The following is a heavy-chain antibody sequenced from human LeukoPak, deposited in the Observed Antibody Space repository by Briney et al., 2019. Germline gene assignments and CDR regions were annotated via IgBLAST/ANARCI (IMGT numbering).Heavy chain of an antibody. V-gene: IGHV1-18*01. Sequence: ASVKVSCKASGYTFTSYDINWVRQAPGQGLEWMGWISAYNGNINYAQKLQGRVTMTTDTSTSTAYMELRSLRSNDTAVYYCARDRELRDFWSGYYILGVVPYYFDYWGQGTLVTVSS. D-gene: IGHD3-3*01. CDR1: GYTFTSYD. CDR3: ARDRELRDFWSGYYILGVVPYYFDY. CDR2: ISAYNGNI. J-gene: IGHJ4*02.